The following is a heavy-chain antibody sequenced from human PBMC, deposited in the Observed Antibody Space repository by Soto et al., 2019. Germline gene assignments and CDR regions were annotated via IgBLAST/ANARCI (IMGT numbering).Heavy chain of an antibody. J-gene: IGHJ4*02. V-gene: IGHV3-23*01. D-gene: IGHD4-4*01. CDR2: VSGRGTNT. CDR3: AKMTTVITLINYFDY. CDR1: GFTFRSYA. Sequence: EVQLLESGGGLIQPGGSLRLSCAASGFTFRSYAMSWVRQAPGKGLEWVSVVSGRGTNTFYADSVKGRFTMSRDNSKITLYLQMNSLRAEDTAVYYCAKMTTVITLINYFDYWGQGALVTVSS.